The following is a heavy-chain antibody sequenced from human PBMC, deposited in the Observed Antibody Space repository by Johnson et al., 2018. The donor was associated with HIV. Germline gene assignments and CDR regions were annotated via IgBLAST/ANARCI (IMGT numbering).Heavy chain of an antibody. CDR3: ARGALGSFDI. CDR1: AFTFSSTY. V-gene: IGHV3-72*01. J-gene: IGHJ3*02. D-gene: IGHD3-10*01. Sequence: VQLVESGGGVVQPGGSLRLSCAASAFTFSSTYISWVRQAPGKGLEWVVRTTSKANSYATAYAPSVKGRFTISRDNSKNTLYLQMNSLRAEDTAVYYCARGALGSFDIWGQGTMVTVSA. CDR2: TTSKANSYAT.